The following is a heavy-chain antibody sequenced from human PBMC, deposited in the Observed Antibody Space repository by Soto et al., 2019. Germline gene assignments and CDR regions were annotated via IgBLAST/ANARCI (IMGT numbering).Heavy chain of an antibody. CDR1: GYTFTSYG. V-gene: IGHV1-18*04. D-gene: IGHD3-10*01. J-gene: IGHJ6*02. CDR3: ATATITMVRGITFFYYGMDV. Sequence: ASVKVSCKASGYTFTSYGINWVRQAPGQGLEWMGWISGYNGNTIYAQNFQGRVTMTTDTSTSTAYMELRSLRSDDTAVYYSATATITMVRGITFFYYGMDVWGQGTTVTV. CDR2: ISGYNGNT.